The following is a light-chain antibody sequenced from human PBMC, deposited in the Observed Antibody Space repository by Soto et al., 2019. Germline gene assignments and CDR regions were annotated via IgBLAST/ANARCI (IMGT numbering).Light chain of an antibody. Sequence: IFLTQSPFTLSVSPVEIATLSCSASQSVPSGQLAWYQQKPGEAPRLLIYGASSRAPGIPDRFSGSGSEIDFSLTIRGLEPEDFAVYYCQQYGRSSITFGQGTRLEI. CDR1: QSVPSGQ. CDR2: GAS. CDR3: QQYGRSSIT. V-gene: IGKV3-20*01. J-gene: IGKJ5*01.